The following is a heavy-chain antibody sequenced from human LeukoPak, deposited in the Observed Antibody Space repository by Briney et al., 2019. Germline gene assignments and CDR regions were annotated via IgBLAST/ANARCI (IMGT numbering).Heavy chain of an antibody. V-gene: IGHV3-48*02. CDR2: IGHTGTSI. CDR1: GFTFSSYS. J-gene: IGHJ4*02. CDR3: VKDRGYCTGGNCYRFFES. Sequence: PGGSLRLSCAASGFTFSSYSMNWARQAPGKGLEWVAYIGHTGTSIYYADSVKGRLTISRDNVRNSLYLQMNSLRDEDTAVYYCVKDRGYCTGGNCYRFFESWGQGALVTVSS. D-gene: IGHD2-8*02.